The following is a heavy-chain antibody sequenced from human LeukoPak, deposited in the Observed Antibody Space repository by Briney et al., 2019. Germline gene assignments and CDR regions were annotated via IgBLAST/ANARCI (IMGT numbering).Heavy chain of an antibody. V-gene: IGHV3-15*01. CDR1: GFTFTNAW. Sequence: GESLRLSCAASGFTFTNAWMSWVRQAPGKGLEWVGRITSKIEGGATDYATPVKGRFTSSRDDSKNTLYLQMNSLNTEDTAVYYCTTCTTGSCYSRWFDPWGQGTLVTVSS. CDR3: TTCTTGSCYSRWFDP. J-gene: IGHJ5*02. D-gene: IGHD2-8*01. CDR2: ITSKIEGGAT.